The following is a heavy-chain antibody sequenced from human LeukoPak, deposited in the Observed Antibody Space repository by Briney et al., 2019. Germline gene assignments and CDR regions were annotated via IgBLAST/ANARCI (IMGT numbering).Heavy chain of an antibody. D-gene: IGHD1-26*01. V-gene: IGHV4-34*01. CDR1: GGSFSGYY. Sequence: PSETLSLPCAVYGGSFSGYYWSWIRQPPGKGLEWIGEINHSGSTNYNPSLKSRVTISVDTSKNQFSLKLSSVTAADTAVYYCARGPYSYSGSWLFQQWRQGTLVTVSS. J-gene: IGHJ1*01. CDR3: ARGPYSYSGSWLFQQ. CDR2: INHSGST.